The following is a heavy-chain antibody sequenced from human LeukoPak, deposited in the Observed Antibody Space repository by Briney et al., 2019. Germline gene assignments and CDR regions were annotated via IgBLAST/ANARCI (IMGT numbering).Heavy chain of an antibody. Sequence: GGSLRLSCAASGFTFSSYSMNWVRQAPGKGLEWVSSISSSSSYIYYADSVKGRFTISRDNAKNSLYMQMNRLRAEDTAVYYCARDHTGDGYNDAFDIWGQGTVVTVSS. CDR2: ISSSSSYI. CDR1: GFTFSSYS. V-gene: IGHV3-21*01. CDR3: ARDHTGDGYNDAFDI. J-gene: IGHJ3*02. D-gene: IGHD5-24*01.